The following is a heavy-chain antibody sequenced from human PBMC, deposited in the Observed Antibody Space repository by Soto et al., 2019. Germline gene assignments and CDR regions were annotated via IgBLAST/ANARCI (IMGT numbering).Heavy chain of an antibody. J-gene: IGHJ4*02. CDR1: GFTFSSYA. V-gene: IGHV3-23*01. D-gene: IGHD3-3*01. Sequence: EVQLLESGGGLVQPGGSLRLSCAASGFTFSSYAMSWVRQAPGKGLEWVSAISGSGGSTYYADSVKGRFTISRDNSKNTRYLQMNSLRAEDTAVYYCAKANDFWSGYFDYWGQGTLVTVSS. CDR2: ISGSGGST. CDR3: AKANDFWSGYFDY.